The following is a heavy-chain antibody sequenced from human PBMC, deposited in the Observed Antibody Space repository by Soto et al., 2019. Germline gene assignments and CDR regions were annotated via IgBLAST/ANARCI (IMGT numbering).Heavy chain of an antibody. CDR2: ISYDGSNK. D-gene: IGHD2-21*02. CDR3: AKAMVVVTAISGGGGFDK. Sequence: GGSLRLSCAASGFTFSSYGMHWVRQAPGKGLEWVAVISYDGSNKYCADSVKGRLTISRDNSKNTLYLQMNSLRAEDTAVYYCAKAMVVVTAISGGGGFDKWGQGTLVTVSS. J-gene: IGHJ3*02. CDR1: GFTFSSYG. V-gene: IGHV3-30*18.